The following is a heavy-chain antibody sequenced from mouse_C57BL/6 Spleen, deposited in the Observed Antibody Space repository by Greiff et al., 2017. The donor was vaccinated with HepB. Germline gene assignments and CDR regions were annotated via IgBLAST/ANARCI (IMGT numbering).Heavy chain of an antibody. CDR2: IDPSDSYT. D-gene: IGHD2-5*01. CDR3: ARNSNYRYYAMDY. J-gene: IGHJ4*01. V-gene: IGHV1-50*01. Sequence: VQLQQPGAELVKPGASVKLSCKASGYTFTSYWMQWVKQRPGQGLEWIGEIDPSDSYTNYNQKFKGKATLTVDTSSSTAYMQLSSLTSEDSAVYYCARNSNYRYYAMDYWGQGTSVTVSS. CDR1: GYTFTSYW.